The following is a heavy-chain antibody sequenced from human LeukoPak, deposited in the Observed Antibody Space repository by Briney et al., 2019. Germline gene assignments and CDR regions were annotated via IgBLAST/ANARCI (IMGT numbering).Heavy chain of an antibody. V-gene: IGHV4-59*08. CDR3: AGHTRWLPFDY. CDR1: GGSISSYY. J-gene: IGHJ4*02. Sequence: PSETLSLTCTVSGGSISSYYWSWIRQPPGMGLEWIGYIYYSGSTNYNPSLKSRVTISVDTSKNQFSLKLSSVTAADTAVYYCAGHTRWLPFDYWGQGTLVTVSS. CDR2: IYYSGST. D-gene: IGHD5-24*01.